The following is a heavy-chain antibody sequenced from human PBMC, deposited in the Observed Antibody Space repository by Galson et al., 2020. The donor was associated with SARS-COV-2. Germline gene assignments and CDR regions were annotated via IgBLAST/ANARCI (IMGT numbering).Heavy chain of an antibody. CDR2: IYPGDSDT. CDR1: GYSFNSYW. CDR3: ATMGGSSWYPQGAFDI. V-gene: IGHV5-51*01. J-gene: IGHJ3*02. D-gene: IGHD6-13*01. Sequence: GESLKISCKGSGYSFNSYWIGWVRQMPGKGLEWMGIIYPGDSDTRYSPSFQGQVTISADKSISTAYLQWSSLKASDTAMYYCATMGGSSWYPQGAFDIWGQGTMVTVSS.